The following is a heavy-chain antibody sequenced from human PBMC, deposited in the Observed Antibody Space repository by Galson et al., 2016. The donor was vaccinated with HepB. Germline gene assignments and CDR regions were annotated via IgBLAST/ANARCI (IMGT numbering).Heavy chain of an antibody. J-gene: IGHJ4*02. CDR2: IYSGGST. D-gene: IGHD1-26*01. V-gene: IGHV3-53*01. CDR3: ARWQSGSPVN. CDR1: GFTVSSNY. Sequence: LRLSCAASGFTVSSNYMSWVRQAPGKGLEWVSVIYSGGSTYYADSVKGRFTISRDNSKNTLYLQMNSLRAEDTAVYYCARWQSGSPVNWGQGTLVTVSS.